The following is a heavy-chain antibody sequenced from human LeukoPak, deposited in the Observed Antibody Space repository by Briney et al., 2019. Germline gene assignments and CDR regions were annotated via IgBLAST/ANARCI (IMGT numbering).Heavy chain of an antibody. CDR2: IYSGGST. CDR1: GFTVSSNY. J-gene: IGHJ6*04. D-gene: IGHD3-3*01. Sequence: GGSLRLSCAASGFTVSSNYMSWVRQAQGKGLEWVSDIYSGGSTYYADSVKGRFTISRDNSKNTLYLQMNSPRAEDTAVYYCARVLRFLEWLSPSSLDVWGKGTTVTVSS. CDR3: ARVLRFLEWLSPSSLDV. V-gene: IGHV3-66*02.